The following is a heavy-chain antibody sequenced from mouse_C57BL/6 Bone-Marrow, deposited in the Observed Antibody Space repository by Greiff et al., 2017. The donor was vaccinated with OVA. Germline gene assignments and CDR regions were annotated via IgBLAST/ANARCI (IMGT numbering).Heavy chain of an antibody. J-gene: IGHJ4*01. CDR1: GFTFSSYG. D-gene: IGHD2-4*01. CDR2: ISSGGSYT. Sequence: EVQLVESGGDLVKPGGSLKLSCAASGFTFSSYGMSWVRQTPDKRLEWVATISSGGSYTYYPDSVKGRFTISRDNAKNTLYLQMSSLKSEDTAMYYCARHAHYEYDGGAMDYWGQGTSVTVSS. CDR3: ARHAHYEYDGGAMDY. V-gene: IGHV5-6*01.